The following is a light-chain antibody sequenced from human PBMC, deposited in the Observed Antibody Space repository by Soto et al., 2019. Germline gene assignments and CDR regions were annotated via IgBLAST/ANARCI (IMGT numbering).Light chain of an antibody. Sequence: VLTQPPSVSGAPGQRVTISCTGSSSNIGAGYDVHWYQQLPGTAPKLLIYGNSNRPSGVPDRFSGSKSGTSATLGITGFQTGDEADHYCGSWDSSLSAYVFGTGTKVTVL. CDR3: GSWDSSLSAYV. CDR1: SSNIGAGYD. V-gene: IGLV1-40*01. J-gene: IGLJ1*01. CDR2: GNS.